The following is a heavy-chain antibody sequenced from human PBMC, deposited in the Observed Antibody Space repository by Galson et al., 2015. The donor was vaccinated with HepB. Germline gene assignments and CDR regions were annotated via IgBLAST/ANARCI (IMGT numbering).Heavy chain of an antibody. CDR1: GFTFSDYA. J-gene: IGHJ4*02. V-gene: IGHV3-64D*06. D-gene: IGHD3-16*01. CDR3: VQDRRGTYSFDY. Sequence: LRLSCAASGFTFSDYAMHWVRQATGKGLEYVSGINDNGRTTHYADSVKDRFTISRDDSKNTVSLEMINLRVEDTAVYHCVQDRRGTYSFDYWGQGILVTVSS. CDR2: INDNGRTT.